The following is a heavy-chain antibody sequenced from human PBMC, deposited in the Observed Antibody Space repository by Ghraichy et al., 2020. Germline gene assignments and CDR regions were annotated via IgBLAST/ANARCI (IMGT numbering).Heavy chain of an antibody. CDR2: ISSSGTTV. D-gene: IGHD5-24*01. Sequence: GGSLRLSCAASGFTFRSYEMNWVRQAPGKGLEWVSYISSSGTTVYYADSVKGRFTISRDNDKNSLFLQMNSLRVDDSAVYYCARDLGRKGLQPETFDHWGQGTLVTVSS. V-gene: IGHV3-48*03. CDR1: GFTFRSYE. J-gene: IGHJ4*02. CDR3: ARDLGRKGLQPETFDH.